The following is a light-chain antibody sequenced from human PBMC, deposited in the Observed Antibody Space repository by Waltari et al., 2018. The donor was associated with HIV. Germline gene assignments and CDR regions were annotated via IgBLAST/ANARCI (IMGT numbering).Light chain of an antibody. CDR2: GAS. Sequence: EIVMTQSPATLAVSPGERATLSCRASQSISINLAWYQQKPGQAPRLLLYGASTRATGIPARFSGSGSGRDFTLTISSLQSEDFGVYYCQQYDNWPPLSFGGGTKVEIK. CDR1: QSISIN. J-gene: IGKJ4*01. CDR3: QQYDNWPPLS. V-gene: IGKV3-15*01.